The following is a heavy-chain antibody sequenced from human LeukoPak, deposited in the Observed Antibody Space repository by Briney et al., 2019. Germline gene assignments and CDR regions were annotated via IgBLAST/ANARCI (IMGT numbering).Heavy chain of an antibody. CDR2: IGGSGSA. CDR3: ATSGYCSGGSCYRLYYFDY. J-gene: IGHJ4*02. CDR1: GFTLSNYA. Sequence: GGSLRLSCAASGFTLSNYAMNWVRQAPGKGLEWVSGIGGSGSAYYADSVKGRFSISRDNSKNTLYLQMNSLRAEDTAVYYCATSGYCSGGSCYRLYYFDYWGQGTLVTVSS. V-gene: IGHV3-23*01. D-gene: IGHD2-15*01.